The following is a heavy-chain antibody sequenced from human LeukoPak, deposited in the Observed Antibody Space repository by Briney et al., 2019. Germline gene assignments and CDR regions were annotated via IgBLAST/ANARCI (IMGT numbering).Heavy chain of an antibody. J-gene: IGHJ4*02. CDR1: GFTFTSSW. V-gene: IGHV3-7*01. CDR3: ARDIAYSGAD. Sequence: PGGSLRLSCAASGFTFTSSWMTWVRQAPGKGLEWVAHIKEDGTEEYYIDSVKGRFSISRDNAKNTLYLQMDSLRAEDTAVYYCARDIAYSGADWGQGTLVIVSS. CDR2: IKEDGTEE. D-gene: IGHD1-26*01.